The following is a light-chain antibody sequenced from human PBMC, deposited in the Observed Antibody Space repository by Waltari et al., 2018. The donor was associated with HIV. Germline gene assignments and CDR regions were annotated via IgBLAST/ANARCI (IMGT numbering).Light chain of an antibody. J-gene: IGKJ2*01. V-gene: IGKV4-1*01. Sequence: DIVMTQSPDSLAVSLGERATINCKSSQSVLYSSNNKDYLAWYQQKPGHPPKLLIYWASTRASGVPDRFSGNGSGTDFTLTISSLQAEDVAVYYCQQFYSTPYTFGPGTTLEIK. CDR3: QQFYSTPYT. CDR2: WAS. CDR1: QSVLYSSNNKDY.